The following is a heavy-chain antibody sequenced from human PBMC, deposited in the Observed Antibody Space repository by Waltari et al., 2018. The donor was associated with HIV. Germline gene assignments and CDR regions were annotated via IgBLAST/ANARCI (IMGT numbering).Heavy chain of an antibody. CDR1: GGSLSNGSYY. CDR2: IYSSGNT. Sequence: QVQLQESGPGLVKPSQTLSLTCTVSGGSLSNGSYYWNCIRQPAGKGLEWIGRIYSSGNTNYNPSLKSRVTISVDTSKNQFSLKLSSVTAADTAVYYCARGRFEGYILYYYYGMDVWGQGTTVSVSS. J-gene: IGHJ6*02. D-gene: IGHD5-12*01. CDR3: ARGRFEGYILYYYYGMDV. V-gene: IGHV4-61*02.